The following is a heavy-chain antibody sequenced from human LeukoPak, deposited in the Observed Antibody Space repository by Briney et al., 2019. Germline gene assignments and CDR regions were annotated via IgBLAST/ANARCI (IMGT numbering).Heavy chain of an antibody. V-gene: IGHV3-48*01. CDR1: GFTFNTYA. Sequence: GGSLRLSCAASGFTFNTYAINWVRQAPGRGLEWVSYISSTGTTIYYADSVRGRFSISRDNSKNTLYLQMNSLRAEDTAEYYGARGQAYFDWSDAFDIWGQGTMVTVSS. D-gene: IGHD3-9*01. J-gene: IGHJ3*02. CDR3: ARGQAYFDWSDAFDI. CDR2: ISSTGTTI.